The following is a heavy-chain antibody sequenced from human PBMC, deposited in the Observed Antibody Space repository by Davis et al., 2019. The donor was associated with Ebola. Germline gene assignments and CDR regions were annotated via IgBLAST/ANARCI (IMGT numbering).Heavy chain of an antibody. J-gene: IGHJ4*02. V-gene: IGHV3-7*01. CDR1: GFTFSSYS. CDR2: IKQDGSEK. CDR3: ARGSLQYVNY. Sequence: PGGSLRLSCAASGFTFSSYSMNWVRQAPGKGLEWVANIKQDGSEKYYVDSVKGRFTISRDNAKNSLYLQMNNLRAEDTAVYYCARGSLQYVNYWGQGTLVTVSS. D-gene: IGHD4-11*01.